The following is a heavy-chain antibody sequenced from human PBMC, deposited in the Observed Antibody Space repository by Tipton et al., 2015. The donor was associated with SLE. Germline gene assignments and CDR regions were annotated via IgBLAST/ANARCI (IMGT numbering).Heavy chain of an antibody. D-gene: IGHD3-16*01. CDR1: GGSFSGYY. J-gene: IGHJ4*02. Sequence: TLSLTCAVYGGSFSGYYWSWIRQPPGKGLEWIGEINHSGSTNYNPSLKSRVTISVDTSKNQFFLKLSPVTAADTAVYYCARVALGGVDYWGQGTLVTVSS. CDR2: INHSGST. CDR3: ARVALGGVDY. V-gene: IGHV4-34*01.